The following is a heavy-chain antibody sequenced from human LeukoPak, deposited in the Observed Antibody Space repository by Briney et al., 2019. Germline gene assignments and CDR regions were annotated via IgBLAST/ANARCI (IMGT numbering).Heavy chain of an antibody. Sequence: GGSLRLSCAASGFTVSSNYMSWVRQAPGKGLEWVSVIYSGGSTYYADSVKGRFTTSRDNSKNTLYLQMNSLRAEDTAVYYCARRSGSYAGAFDYWGQGTLVTVSS. CDR2: IYSGGST. V-gene: IGHV3-66*01. J-gene: IGHJ4*02. CDR1: GFTVSSNY. D-gene: IGHD1-26*01. CDR3: ARRSGSYAGAFDY.